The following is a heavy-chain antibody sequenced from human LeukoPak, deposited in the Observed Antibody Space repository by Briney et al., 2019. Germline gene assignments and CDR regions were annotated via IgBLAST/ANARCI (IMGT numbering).Heavy chain of an antibody. CDR1: GYSISSGYY. D-gene: IGHD2-2*01. Sequence: SETLSLTCAVSGYSISSGYYWGWIRHPPGKGLEWIGSIYHSGSTYYNPSLKSRVTISVDTSKNQFSLKLSSVTAADTAVYYCARVGGSTSVHFDYWGQGTLVTVSS. V-gene: IGHV4-38-2*01. CDR3: ARVGGSTSVHFDY. J-gene: IGHJ4*02. CDR2: IYHSGST.